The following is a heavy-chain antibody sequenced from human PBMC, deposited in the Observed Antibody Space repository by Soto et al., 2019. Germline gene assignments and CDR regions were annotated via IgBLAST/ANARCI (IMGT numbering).Heavy chain of an antibody. J-gene: IGHJ6*03. V-gene: IGHV4-39*01. Sequence: QLQLQESGPGLVKPSETLSLTCTVSGGSISSSSYYWGWIRQPPGKGLEWIGSIYYSGSTYYNPSLKSRVTISVDTSKNQFSLKLSSVTAADTAVYYCARHGPYVVPAAPYYYYYYMDVWGKGTTVTVSS. CDR3: ARHGPYVVPAAPYYYYYYMDV. D-gene: IGHD2-2*01. CDR2: IYYSGST. CDR1: GGSISSSSYY.